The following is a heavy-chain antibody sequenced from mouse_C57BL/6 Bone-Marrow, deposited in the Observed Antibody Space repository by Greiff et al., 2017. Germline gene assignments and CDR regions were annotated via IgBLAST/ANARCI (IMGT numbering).Heavy chain of an antibody. D-gene: IGHD1-1*01. CDR3: TPLYYYGSSYGFAY. V-gene: IGHV14-4*01. J-gene: IGHJ3*01. CDR2: IDPENGDT. Sequence: EVQLQQSGAELVRPGASVKLSCTASGFNIKDDYMHWVKQRPEQGLEWIGWIDPENGDTEYASKFQGKATIPADTSSNTAYLQLSSLTSEDTAVYYCTPLYYYGSSYGFAYWGQGTLVTVSA. CDR1: GFNIKDDY.